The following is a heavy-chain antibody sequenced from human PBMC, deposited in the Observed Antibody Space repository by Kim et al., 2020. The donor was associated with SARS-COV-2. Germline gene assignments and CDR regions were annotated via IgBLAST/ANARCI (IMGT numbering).Heavy chain of an antibody. CDR1: GDSIANRKYF. D-gene: IGHD3-16*01. CDR3: VRHQFPHVITFGGVDF. J-gene: IGHJ4*02. Sequence: SETLSLTCSVSGDSIANRKYFWGWIRQPPGKGPEWMASLFDSGTIHYNPSLKSRLDISLDTSKNQLTLGLISMTASDKSVYYCVRHQFPHVITFGGVDFWRQGTLVTV. CDR2: LFDSGTI. V-gene: IGHV4-39*01.